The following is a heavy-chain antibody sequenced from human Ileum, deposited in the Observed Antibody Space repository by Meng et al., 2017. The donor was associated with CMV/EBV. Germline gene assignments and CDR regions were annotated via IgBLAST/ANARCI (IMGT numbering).Heavy chain of an antibody. Sequence: ASVKVSCKASGYTFSAYFLHCVRQAPGQGLEWMGWSNPKTGATKYAQTFRDRVTMTLDTSITTAYMDLSRLTSDDTAIYYCVRDPAPVGKGVWFDSWGQGTLVTVSS. D-gene: IGHD1-26*01. J-gene: IGHJ5*01. V-gene: IGHV1-2*02. CDR2: SNPKTGAT. CDR1: GYTFSAYF. CDR3: VRDPAPVGKGVWFDS.